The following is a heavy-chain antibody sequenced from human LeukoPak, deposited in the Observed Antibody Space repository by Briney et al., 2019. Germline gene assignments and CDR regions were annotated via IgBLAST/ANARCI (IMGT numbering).Heavy chain of an antibody. D-gene: IGHD4-17*01. Sequence: GSSLEVSCKASGYTFTYRYLHRVRQAPGQALEWMGWITPFNGNTNYAQKFQDRVTITRDRSMSTAYMELSSLRSEDTAMYYCVSATTVTAAFDIWGQGTMVTVSS. CDR1: GYTFTYRY. CDR3: VSATTVTAAFDI. CDR2: ITPFNGNT. V-gene: IGHV1-45*02. J-gene: IGHJ3*02.